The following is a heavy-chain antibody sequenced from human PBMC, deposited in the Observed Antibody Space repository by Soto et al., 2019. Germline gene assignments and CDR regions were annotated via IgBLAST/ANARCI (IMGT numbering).Heavy chain of an antibody. J-gene: IGHJ6*02. Sequence: QVPLVESGGGLVKPGGSLRLSCAASGFTFSDYYMSWIRQAPGKGLEWVSYISSSTGYTNYADSVKGRFTISRDNAKNSLFLQMNSLRGEDTAIYYCARDGSGSYYYGMDVWGQGTTVTVSS. D-gene: IGHD3-10*01. CDR3: ARDGSGSYYYGMDV. V-gene: IGHV3-11*05. CDR1: GFTFSDYY. CDR2: ISSSTGYT.